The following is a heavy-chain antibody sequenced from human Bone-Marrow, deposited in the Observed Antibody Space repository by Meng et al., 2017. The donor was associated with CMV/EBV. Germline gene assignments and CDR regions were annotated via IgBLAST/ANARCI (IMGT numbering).Heavy chain of an antibody. Sequence: GGSLTLSCAASGFTFSSYAMHWVRQAPGKGLEWVAVISYDGSNKYYADSVKGRFTISRDNSKNTLYLQMNSLRAEDTAVYYCARDGPQSGNERGDYFDYWEQGTLVTVSS. V-gene: IGHV3-30-3*01. CDR3: ARDGPQSGNERGDYFDY. J-gene: IGHJ4*02. D-gene: IGHD1-1*01. CDR1: GFTFSSYA. CDR2: ISYDGSNK.